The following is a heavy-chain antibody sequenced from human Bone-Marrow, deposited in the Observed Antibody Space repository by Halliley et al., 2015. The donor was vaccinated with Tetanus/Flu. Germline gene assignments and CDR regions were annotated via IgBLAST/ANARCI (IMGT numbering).Heavy chain of an antibody. D-gene: IGHD3-3*01. J-gene: IGHJ4*02. CDR3: ARSNAIFGVVIPLGY. CDR1: GGSFSGYY. V-gene: IGHV4-34*01. Sequence: GLVKPSETLSLTCAVYGGSFSGYYWNWIRQPPGKGLEWIGEIDHRGSTNFNPSLKSRVTMSVDTSKNQFSLKLSSLTAADTAVYYCARSNAIFGVVIPLGYWGQGTLVTVSS. CDR2: IDHRGST.